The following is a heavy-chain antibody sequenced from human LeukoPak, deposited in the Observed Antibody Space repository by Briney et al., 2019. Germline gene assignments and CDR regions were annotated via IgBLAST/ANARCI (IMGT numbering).Heavy chain of an antibody. Sequence: ASVKVSCKASGYTFTGYYMHWVRQAPGQGLEWMGWISAYNGNTNYAQKLQGRVTMTTDTSTSTAYMELRSLRSDDTAVYYCAREGTRDAFDIWGQGTMVTVSS. J-gene: IGHJ3*02. V-gene: IGHV1-18*04. D-gene: IGHD3-10*01. CDR2: ISAYNGNT. CDR1: GYTFTGYY. CDR3: AREGTRDAFDI.